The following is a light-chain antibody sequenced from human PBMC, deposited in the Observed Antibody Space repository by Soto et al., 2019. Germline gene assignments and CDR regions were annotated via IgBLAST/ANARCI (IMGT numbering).Light chain of an antibody. J-gene: IGLJ2*01. V-gene: IGLV2-14*01. CDR3: SSFTSSRIVV. CDR1: SSDVGGYNY. Sequence: QSALTQPASVSGSPGQSITIPCTGTSSDVGGYNYVSWYQQHPGKAPKLVIYEVSNRPSWVSNRFSGSKSGNTASLTISGLHAEHEADYYCSSFTSSRIVVFGGGTKLTVL. CDR2: EVS.